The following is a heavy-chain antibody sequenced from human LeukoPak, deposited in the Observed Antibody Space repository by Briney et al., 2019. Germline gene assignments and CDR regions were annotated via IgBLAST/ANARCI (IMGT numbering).Heavy chain of an antibody. CDR1: GYTFTSYY. J-gene: IGHJ4*02. CDR2: INPSGGST. V-gene: IGHV1-46*01. CDR3: ARDPSLYYYDSSGYWGH. Sequence: ASVKVSCKASGYTFTSYYMHWVRQAPGQGLEWMGIINPSGGSTSYAQKFQGRVTMTRDMSTSTVYMELSSLRSEDTAVYYCARDPSLYYYDSSGYWGHWGQGTLVTVSS. D-gene: IGHD3-22*01.